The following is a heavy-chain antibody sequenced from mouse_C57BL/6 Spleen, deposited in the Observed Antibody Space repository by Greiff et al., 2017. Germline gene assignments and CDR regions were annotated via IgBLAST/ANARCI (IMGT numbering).Heavy chain of an antibody. CDR1: GFTFSSYA. CDR2: ISDGGSYT. J-gene: IGHJ1*03. D-gene: IGHD4-1*01. V-gene: IGHV5-4*03. Sequence: EVKLMESGGGLVKPGGSLKLSCAASGFTFSSYAMSWVRQTPEKRLEWVATISDGGSYTYYPDNVKGRFTISRDNAKNNLYLQMSHLKSEDTAMYYCARGTGTWYFDVWGTGTTVTVSS. CDR3: ARGTGTWYFDV.